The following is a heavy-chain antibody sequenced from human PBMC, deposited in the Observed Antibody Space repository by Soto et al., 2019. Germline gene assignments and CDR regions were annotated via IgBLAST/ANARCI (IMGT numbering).Heavy chain of an antibody. D-gene: IGHD6-13*01. CDR2: ISSSGSTI. V-gene: IGHV3-48*03. J-gene: IGHJ6*02. CDR3: ARGLRSSWYGGNYGMDV. CDR1: GFTFSSYE. Sequence: PGGSLRLSCAASGFTFSSYEMNWVRQAPGKGLEWVSYISSSGSTIYYADSVKGRFTISRDNAKNSLYLQMNSLRAEDTAVYYCARGLRSSWYGGNYGMDVWGQGTTVTVSS.